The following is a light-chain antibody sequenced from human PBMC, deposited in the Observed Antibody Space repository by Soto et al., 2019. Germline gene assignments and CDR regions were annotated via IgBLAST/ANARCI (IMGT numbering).Light chain of an antibody. J-gene: IGLJ2*01. CDR3: SSYAGSNKI. CDR1: SSDVGGYNY. Sequence: QSALTQPPSASGSPGQSVTISCTGTSSDVGGYNYVSWYQQHPGKAPKLMIYEVSKRPSGVPDRFSGSKSGNTASLTVSGLQDEDEADYCCSSYAGSNKIFGGGTKLTVL. CDR2: EVS. V-gene: IGLV2-8*01.